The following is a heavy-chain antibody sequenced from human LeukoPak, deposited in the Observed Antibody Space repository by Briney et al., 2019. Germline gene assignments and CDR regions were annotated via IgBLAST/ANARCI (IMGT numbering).Heavy chain of an antibody. CDR1: GGTFSSYA. D-gene: IGHD2-2*01. CDR3: ARTVPATAISPFYY. V-gene: IGHV1-69*05. Sequence: SVKVSCKASGGTFSSYAISWVRQAPGQGLEWMGGIIPIFGTANYAQKFQGRVTITTDESTSTAYMELSSLRSEDTAVYYCARTVPATAISPFYYWGQGTLVTVSS. J-gene: IGHJ4*02. CDR2: IIPIFGTA.